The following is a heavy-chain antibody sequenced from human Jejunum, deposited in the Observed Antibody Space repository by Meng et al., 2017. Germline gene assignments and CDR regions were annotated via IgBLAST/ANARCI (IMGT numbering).Heavy chain of an antibody. Sequence: HLAVPGPGLVKPSGTLPLTCTVSGDPITTNPYWSWVRQSPEKGLEWIGQIDHRGSPYYNPSLKSRVTMSVDKSKSQVSLQLTSVTAADTAVYYCAKHGGYYQHYWGQGTLVTVSS. CDR3: AKHGGYYQHY. D-gene: IGHD3-22*01. CDR2: IDHRGSP. V-gene: IGHV4-4*02. CDR1: GDPITTNPY. J-gene: IGHJ4*02.